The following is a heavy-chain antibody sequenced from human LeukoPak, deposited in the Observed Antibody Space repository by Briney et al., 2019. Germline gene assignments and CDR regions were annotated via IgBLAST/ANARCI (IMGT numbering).Heavy chain of an antibody. CDR1: GFTFSTYA. V-gene: IGHV3-30*02. J-gene: IGHJ4*02. CDR3: AKDVDAVGVY. CDR2: VRYDGNNK. Sequence: GGSLRLSCAASGFTFSTYAMHWVRQAPGKGLEWVAFVRYDGNNKYYADSVKGRFTISRDNSKNTLYLQMNSLRAEDTAVYYCAKDVDAVGVYWGQGTLVTVSS. D-gene: IGHD2-8*01.